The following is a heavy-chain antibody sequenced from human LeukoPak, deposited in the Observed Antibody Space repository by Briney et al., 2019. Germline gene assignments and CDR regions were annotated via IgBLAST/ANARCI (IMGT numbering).Heavy chain of an antibody. D-gene: IGHD3-10*01. CDR1: GGSISSANYY. CDR3: ARAGGVLGYFDS. CDR2: MSGSGGT. J-gene: IGHJ4*02. V-gene: IGHV4-61*02. Sequence: PSETLSLTCTVSGGSISSANYYWTWIRQSAGKELEWTGRMSGSGGTTYNPSLKSRVTILVDMSNNQFSLRLNSVTAADTAVYYCARAGGVLGYFDSWGQGALVTVSS.